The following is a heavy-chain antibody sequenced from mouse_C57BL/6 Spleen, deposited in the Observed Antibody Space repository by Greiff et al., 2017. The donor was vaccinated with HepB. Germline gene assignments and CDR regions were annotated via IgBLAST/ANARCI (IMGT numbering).Heavy chain of an antibody. CDR2: ISSGSSTI. CDR1: GFTFSDYG. V-gene: IGHV5-17*01. J-gene: IGHJ4*01. Sequence: DVHLVESGGGLVKPGGSLKLSCAASGFTFSDYGMHWVRQAPEKGLEWVAYISSGSSTIYYADTVKGRFTISRDNAKNTLCLQMTSLRSEDTAMYYLARNTRITTGARDDWGQGTSVTVPS. D-gene: IGHD2-4*01. CDR3: ARNTRITTGARDD.